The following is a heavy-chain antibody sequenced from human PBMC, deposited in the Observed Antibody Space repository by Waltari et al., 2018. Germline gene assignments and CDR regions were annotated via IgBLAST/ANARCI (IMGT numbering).Heavy chain of an antibody. CDR1: GGSFSGYY. J-gene: IGHJ4*02. Sequence: QVQLQQWGAGLLKPSETLSLTCAVYGGSFSGYYWSWIRQPPGKGLEWIGEINNSGSTNYTPSVKSRVTRSVDSSKNQFSLKLSSVTAADTAVYYCARARSGVAARRAGPNFDYWGQGTLVTVSS. CDR2: INNSGST. CDR3: ARARSGVAARRAGPNFDY. V-gene: IGHV4-34*01. D-gene: IGHD6-6*01.